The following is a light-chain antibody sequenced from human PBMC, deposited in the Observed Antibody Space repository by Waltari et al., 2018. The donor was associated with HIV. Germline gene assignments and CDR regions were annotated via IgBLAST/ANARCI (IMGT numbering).Light chain of an antibody. V-gene: IGLV3-21*02. CDR3: QVWHSNSDHVV. Sequence: SYVLTQPPSVSVAPGQTARITCEGNNIGSQSVPWYQQRPGQAPALVVHDDSDRPSGIPERFSGSNSGNTATLTISRVEAGDEADYYCQVWHSNSDHVVFGGGTKLTVL. CDR2: DDS. J-gene: IGLJ2*01. CDR1: NIGSQS.